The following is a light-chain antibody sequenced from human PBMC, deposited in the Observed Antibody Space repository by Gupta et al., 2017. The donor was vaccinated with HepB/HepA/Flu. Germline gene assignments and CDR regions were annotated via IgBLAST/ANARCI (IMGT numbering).Light chain of an antibody. CDR2: GAF. Sequence: EIVLTQSPGTLSLSPGERATLSCRASQSISSSYLTWYQQRPGQAPRLLIYGAFSRATGIPDRFSGSGSGTDFTLTISRLQPEDFAMYFCQHDGNSVVFGGGTKVEIK. CDR3: QHDGNSVV. CDR1: QSISSSY. V-gene: IGKV3-20*01. J-gene: IGKJ4*01.